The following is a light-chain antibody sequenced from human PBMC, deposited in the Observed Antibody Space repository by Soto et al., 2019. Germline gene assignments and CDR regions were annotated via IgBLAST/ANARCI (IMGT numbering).Light chain of an antibody. Sequence: QSALTQPASVSGSPGQSITISCTGTSSDVGGYNYVSWYQQHPGKAPKLMIYDVSNRPSGVSNRVSGSKSGNTASLTISGLHAEDEADYYCSSYTSSSTPLDVFGTGTKLTDL. CDR2: DVS. CDR3: SSYTSSSTPLDV. J-gene: IGLJ1*01. V-gene: IGLV2-14*01. CDR1: SSDVGGYNY.